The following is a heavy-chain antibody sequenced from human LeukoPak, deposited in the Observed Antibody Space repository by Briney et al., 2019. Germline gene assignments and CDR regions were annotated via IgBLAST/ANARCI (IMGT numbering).Heavy chain of an antibody. CDR1: GVSISSSNSY. J-gene: IGHJ6*03. D-gene: IGHD6-19*01. Sequence: SETLSLTCTVSGVSISSSNSYWGWIRQPPGKGLEWIGSIYYSGNTYYNASLKSQVSISIDTSKNQFSLQLNSVTPEDTAVYYCARERQYSSGWYQNYYYMDVWGKGTTVTISS. CDR2: IYYSGNT. CDR3: ARERQYSSGWYQNYYYMDV. V-gene: IGHV4-39*02.